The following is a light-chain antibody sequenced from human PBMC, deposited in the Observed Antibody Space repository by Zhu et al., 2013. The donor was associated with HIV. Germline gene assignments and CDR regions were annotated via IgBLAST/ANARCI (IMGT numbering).Light chain of an antibody. CDR1: QSVSSN. CDR3: QQDYNLPHT. V-gene: IGKV3D-15*02. CDR2: GAS. Sequence: EIVMTQSPATLSVSPGERATLSCRASQSVSSNLAWYQQKPGQAPRLLIYGASTRATGIPARFSGSGSGTDFTLTISSLQPEDFAVYYCQQDYNLPHTFGGGTKVEIK. J-gene: IGKJ4*01.